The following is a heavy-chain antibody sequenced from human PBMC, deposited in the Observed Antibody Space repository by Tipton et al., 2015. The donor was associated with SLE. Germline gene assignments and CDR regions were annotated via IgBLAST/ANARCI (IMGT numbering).Heavy chain of an antibody. CDR2: IYYSGS. V-gene: IGHV4-39*01. CDR3: ARAISMCSSTSCFGPTTLNDAFDI. J-gene: IGHJ3*02. D-gene: IGHD2-2*01. Sequence: TLSLTCTVSGGSISSSSYYWGWIRQPPGKGLEYIGSIYYSGSNYKPSLKSRVTISVDTPKNQFFLKGSSVTAADTAVYYCARAISMCSSTSCFGPTTLNDAFDIWGQGTMVTVSS. CDR1: GGSISSSSYY.